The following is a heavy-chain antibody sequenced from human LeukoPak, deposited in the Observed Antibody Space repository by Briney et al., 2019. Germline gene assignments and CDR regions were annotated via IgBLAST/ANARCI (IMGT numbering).Heavy chain of an antibody. Sequence: QPGGSLRLSCAASGFTFSSYWMHWVRQAPGKGLVWVSRINSDGSSTSYADSVKGRFTISRDNSKNTLYLQMNSLRAEDTAVYYCAKVCGGSPMDVWGRGTTVTVSS. J-gene: IGHJ6*02. D-gene: IGHD2-15*01. V-gene: IGHV3-74*01. CDR2: INSDGSST. CDR3: AKVCGGSPMDV. CDR1: GFTFSSYW.